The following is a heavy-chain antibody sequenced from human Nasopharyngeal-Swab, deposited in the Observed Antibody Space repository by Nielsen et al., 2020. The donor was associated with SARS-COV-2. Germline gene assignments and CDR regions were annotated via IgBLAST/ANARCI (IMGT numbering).Heavy chain of an antibody. CDR1: GYTLTELS. Sequence: ASVKVSCKVSGYTLTELSMHWVRQAPGKGLEWMGGFDPEDGETTYAQKFQGRVTMTEDTSTDTAYMELSSLRSEDTAVYYCATDLGVRSSGDNDYWGQGTLVTVSS. D-gene: IGHD1-26*01. J-gene: IGHJ4*02. V-gene: IGHV1-24*01. CDR2: FDPEDGET. CDR3: ATDLGVRSSGDNDY.